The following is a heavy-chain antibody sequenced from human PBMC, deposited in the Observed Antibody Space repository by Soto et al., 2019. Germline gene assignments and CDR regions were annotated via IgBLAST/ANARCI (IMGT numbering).Heavy chain of an antibody. Sequence: QVQLVQSGAEVKKPGSSVRVSCKTSGGSFSNYGISWVRQAPGQGLEWMGGIIPMFSRTKYAQKFQGRVTITADKSTSTAYLELSSLRSEDTAIYYCARDRQYYDSSGYYYYYFDYWGQRTLVSVSS. CDR3: ARDRQYYDSSGYYYYYFDY. CDR1: GGSFSNYG. D-gene: IGHD3-22*01. CDR2: IIPMFSRT. J-gene: IGHJ4*02. V-gene: IGHV1-69*06.